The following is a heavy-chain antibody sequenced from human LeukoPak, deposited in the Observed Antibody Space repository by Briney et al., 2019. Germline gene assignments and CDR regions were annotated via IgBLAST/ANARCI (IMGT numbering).Heavy chain of an antibody. V-gene: IGHV3-30-3*01. CDR3: ARDRREWLAYYFDY. J-gene: IGHJ4*02. D-gene: IGHD6-19*01. CDR1: GFTLSSYA. CDR2: ISYDGSNK. Sequence: PGGSLRLSCAASGFTLSSYAMHWVHQAPGKGLEWVAVISYDGSNKYYADSVKGRFTISRDNSKNTLYLQMNSLRAEDTAVYYCARDRREWLAYYFDYWGQGTLVTVSS.